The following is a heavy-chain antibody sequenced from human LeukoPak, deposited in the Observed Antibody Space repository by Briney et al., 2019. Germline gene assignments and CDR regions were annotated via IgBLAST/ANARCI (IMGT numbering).Heavy chain of an antibody. Sequence: SETLSLTCTVSGGSISPYYWIWIRQPPGKGLEWIGYIYYSGGTNYNPSLKSRVTMSVDTSKNQFSLKLSSVTAAGTAVYYCARRAAAVGTFYMDVWGKGTTVTVSS. D-gene: IGHD6-13*01. CDR2: IYYSGGT. J-gene: IGHJ6*03. CDR1: GGSISPYY. V-gene: IGHV4-59*01. CDR3: ARRAAAVGTFYMDV.